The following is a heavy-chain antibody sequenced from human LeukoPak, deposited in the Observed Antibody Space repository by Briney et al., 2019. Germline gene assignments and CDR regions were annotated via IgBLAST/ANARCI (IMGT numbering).Heavy chain of an antibody. CDR2: ISDDGSNK. CDR1: GFTFSNYA. Sequence: TGGSLRLSCAASGFTFSNYAMHWVRQAPGKGLEWVAVISDDGSNKYYGDSVKGRFTISRDNSKNTLYLQMNSLRAEDTAVYYCARGKGFYYYGMDVWGQGTTVTVSS. J-gene: IGHJ6*02. CDR3: ARGKGFYYYGMDV. V-gene: IGHV3-30*03.